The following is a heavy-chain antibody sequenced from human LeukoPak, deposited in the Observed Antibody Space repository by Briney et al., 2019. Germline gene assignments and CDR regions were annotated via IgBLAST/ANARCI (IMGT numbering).Heavy chain of an antibody. CDR3: ARAYCSSTSCRYYYYYYYMDV. D-gene: IGHD2-2*01. J-gene: IGHJ6*03. CDR2: ISAYNGNT. CDR1: GYTFTSYG. V-gene: IGHV1-18*01. Sequence: GASVKVSCKASGYTFTSYGISWVRQAPGQGLEWMGWISAYNGNTNYAQKLQGRVTMTTDTSTSTAYMELRSLRSDDTAVYYCARAYCSSTSCRYYYYYYYMDVWSKGTTVTVSS.